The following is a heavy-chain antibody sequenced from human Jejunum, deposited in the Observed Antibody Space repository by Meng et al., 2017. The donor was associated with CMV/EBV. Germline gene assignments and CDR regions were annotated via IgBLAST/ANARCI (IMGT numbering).Heavy chain of an antibody. J-gene: IGHJ4*02. CDR1: GFTVSTYA. Sequence: GFTVSTYAMTWVRQAPGKGLEWVSLIYSGGSTTYYADSVKGRFTISRDDSKNTLYLQMNSLRAEDTAIYYCAKDLFYDGSGYYLGNWGQGALVTVSS. D-gene: IGHD3-22*01. CDR2: IYSGGSTT. V-gene: IGHV3-23*03. CDR3: AKDLFYDGSGYYLGN.